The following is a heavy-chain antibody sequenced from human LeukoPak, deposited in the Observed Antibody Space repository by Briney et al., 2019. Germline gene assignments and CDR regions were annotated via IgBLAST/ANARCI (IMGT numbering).Heavy chain of an antibody. V-gene: IGHV4-38-2*01. CDR3: ASRFVSTMVRGVIRDY. CDR2: IYHSGST. Sequence: SETLSLTCAVSGYSISSGYYGGWIRQLPGKGLEWIGSIYHSGSTYYNPSLKSRVTISVDTSKNQFSLKLSSVTAADTAVYYCASRFVSTMVRGVIRDYWGQGTLVTVSS. D-gene: IGHD3-10*01. CDR1: GYSISSGYY. J-gene: IGHJ4*02.